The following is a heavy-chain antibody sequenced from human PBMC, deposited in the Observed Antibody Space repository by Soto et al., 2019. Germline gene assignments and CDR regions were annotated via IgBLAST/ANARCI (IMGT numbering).Heavy chain of an antibody. CDR2: ISGSGGST. CDR1: GFTFSSYA. V-gene: IGHV3-23*01. D-gene: IGHD1-26*01. CDR3: AKVTFHAGAPYGMDV. Sequence: GGSLRLSCAASGFTFSSYAMSWVRQAPGKGLEWVSAISGSGGSTYYADSVKGRFTISRDNSKNTLYLQMNSLRAEDTAVYYYAKVTFHAGAPYGMDVWGQGTTVTVSS. J-gene: IGHJ6*02.